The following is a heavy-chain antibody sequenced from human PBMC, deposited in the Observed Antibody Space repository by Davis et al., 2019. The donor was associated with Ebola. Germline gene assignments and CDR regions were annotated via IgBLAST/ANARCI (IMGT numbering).Heavy chain of an antibody. V-gene: IGHV4-30-4*08. CDR3: AGGVDTAMISYWYFDL. CDR1: GGSIISTRYY. D-gene: IGHD5-18*01. CDR2: IYYSGST. Sequence: SETLSLTCTISGGSIISTRYYWNWIRQPPGKGLEWIGYIYYSGSTFYNPSPKSRINISLDTSKKQFSLKLSSVTAADTAVYYCAGGVDTAMISYWYFDLWGRGTLVTVSS. J-gene: IGHJ2*01.